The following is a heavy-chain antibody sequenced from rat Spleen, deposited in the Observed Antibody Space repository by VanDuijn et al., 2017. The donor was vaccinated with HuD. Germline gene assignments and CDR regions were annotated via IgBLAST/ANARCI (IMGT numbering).Heavy chain of an antibody. V-gene: IGHV2-72*01. CDR3: ALAAGDFDY. D-gene: IGHD1-2*01. J-gene: IGHJ2*01. CDR2: MWSDGDT. CDR1: GFSLTSNG. Sequence: QVQLKESGPGLMQPSETLSLTCTVSGFSLTSNGVGWVRQPLGKGLVWMGVMWSDGDTSYNSALKSRLSISRDTTKSQVFLEMNSLQTDDTAVYYCALAAGDFDYWGQGVMVTVSS.